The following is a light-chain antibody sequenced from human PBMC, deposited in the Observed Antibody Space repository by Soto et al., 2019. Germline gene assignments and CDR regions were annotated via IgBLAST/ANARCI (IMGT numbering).Light chain of an antibody. CDR3: QHYNTYST. Sequence: DIQMTQSPSTLSASVGDRVIMTCRASQSISSWLAWYQQKPGKAPKLLIYKASSLESGVPSRFSGSGSGTEFTLTISSLQPDDFATYYCQHYNTYSTFGQGTKGDIK. V-gene: IGKV1-5*03. J-gene: IGKJ1*01. CDR1: QSISSW. CDR2: KAS.